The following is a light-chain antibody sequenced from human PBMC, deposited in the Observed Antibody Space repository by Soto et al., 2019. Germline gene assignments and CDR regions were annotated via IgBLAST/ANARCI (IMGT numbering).Light chain of an antibody. CDR3: QQYDSSPRT. CDR1: QIISSSY. V-gene: IGKV3-20*01. Sequence: ESVLTQAPGTLSLAPGERATLSCRASQIISSSYLAWYQQKPGQAPRLLIYGASSRATGIPDRFSGSGSGTDFTLTINRLEPEDFAVYYCQQYDSSPRTFGQGTKVDIK. CDR2: GAS. J-gene: IGKJ1*01.